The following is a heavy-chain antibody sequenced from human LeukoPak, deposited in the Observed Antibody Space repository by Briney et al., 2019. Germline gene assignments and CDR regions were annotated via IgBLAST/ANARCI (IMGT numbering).Heavy chain of an antibody. D-gene: IGHD3-22*01. CDR1: GFTFSSYS. CDR2: ISSSSSYI. CDR3: ARDPYLRYYYDSSGYYFDY. J-gene: IGHJ4*02. Sequence: PGESLRLSCAASGFTFSSYSMNWVRQAPGKGLEWVSSISSSSSYIYYADSVKGRFTISRDNAKNSLYLQMNSLRAEDTAVYYCARDPYLRYYYDSSGYYFDYWGQGTLVTVSS. V-gene: IGHV3-21*01.